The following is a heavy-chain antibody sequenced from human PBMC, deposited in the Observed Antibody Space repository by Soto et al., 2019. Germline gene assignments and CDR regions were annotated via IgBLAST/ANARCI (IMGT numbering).Heavy chain of an antibody. J-gene: IGHJ6*02. Sequence: QVQLVQSGAEVKKPGSSVKVSCKASGGTFSSYTISWVRQAPGQGLEWMGRIIPILGIANYAQKFQGRVTITADKSTSTAYMELSSLRSEDTAVYYCARGSVTMVRGVPQNYYSYGMDVWGQGTTVTVSS. CDR1: GGTFSSYT. CDR2: IIPILGIA. D-gene: IGHD3-10*01. CDR3: ARGSVTMVRGVPQNYYSYGMDV. V-gene: IGHV1-69*02.